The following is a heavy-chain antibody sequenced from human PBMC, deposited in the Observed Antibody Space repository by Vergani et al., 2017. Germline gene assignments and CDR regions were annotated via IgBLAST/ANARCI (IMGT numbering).Heavy chain of an antibody. V-gene: IGHV3-30*02. CDR2: IQYDGGQD. CDR3: AKEGPVTASGDY. Sequence: QVDLIESGGGVVQPGGSLRLSCRASGFNFKDYGMHWVRQAPGKGLEWVAFIQYDGGQDYYVDSVEGRFTISRDNSKNTVYLQMNNLRIEDTAVYYCAKEGPVTASGDYWGLGPQVTVSS. D-gene: IGHD6-13*01. J-gene: IGHJ4*02. CDR1: GFNFKDYG.